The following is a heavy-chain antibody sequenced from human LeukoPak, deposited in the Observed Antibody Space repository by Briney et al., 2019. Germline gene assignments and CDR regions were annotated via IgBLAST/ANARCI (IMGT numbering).Heavy chain of an antibody. V-gene: IGHV4-34*01. CDR1: GGSFSGYY. Sequence: SETLSLTCAVYGGSFSGYYWSWIRQPPGKGLEWIGEINHSGCTNYNPSLKSRVTISVDRSKNQFSLKLSSVTAADTAVYYCASIRVASDTFYWGQGTLVTVSS. CDR2: INHSGCT. D-gene: IGHD2-15*01. J-gene: IGHJ4*02. CDR3: ASIRVASDTFY.